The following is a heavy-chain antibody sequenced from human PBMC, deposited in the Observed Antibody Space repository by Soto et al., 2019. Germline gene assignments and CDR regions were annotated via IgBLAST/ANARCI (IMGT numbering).Heavy chain of an antibody. Sequence: GGSLRLSCTASGFTFDDYGMTWVRQAPGKGLEWVSGISWHGSRTGYADSVKGRFTISRDNAKKSLYLQMNSLRAEDTGVYYCARQDYYDRSGSYYGMDVWGQGTTVTVSS. V-gene: IGHV3-20*04. J-gene: IGHJ6*02. D-gene: IGHD3-22*01. CDR2: ISWHGSRT. CDR3: ARQDYYDRSGSYYGMDV. CDR1: GFTFDDYG.